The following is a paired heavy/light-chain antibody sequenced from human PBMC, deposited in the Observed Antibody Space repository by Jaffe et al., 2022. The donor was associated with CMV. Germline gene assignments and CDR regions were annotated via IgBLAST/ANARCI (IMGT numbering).Light chain of an antibody. J-gene: IGLJ1*01. CDR2: YDS. CDR3: QVWDSSSDHPGV. CDR1: NIGSKS. Sequence: SYVLTQPPSVSVAPGKTARITCGGNNIGSKSVHWYQQKPGQAPVLVIYYDSDRPSGIPERFSGSNSGNTATLTISRVEAGDEADYYCQVWDSSSDHPGVFGTGTKVTVL. V-gene: IGLV3-21*04.
Heavy chain of an antibody. CDR3: AGGPWEQLVPRQTHNWFDP. CDR2: ISSSSSYI. J-gene: IGHJ5*02. CDR1: GFTFSSYS. D-gene: IGHD6-13*01. Sequence: EVQLVESGGGLVKPGGSLRLSCAASGFTFSSYSMNWVRQAPGKGLEWVSSISSSSSYIYYADSVKGRFTISRDNAKNSLYLQMNSLRAEDTAVYYCAGGPWEQLVPRQTHNWFDPWGQGTLVTVSS. V-gene: IGHV3-21*01.